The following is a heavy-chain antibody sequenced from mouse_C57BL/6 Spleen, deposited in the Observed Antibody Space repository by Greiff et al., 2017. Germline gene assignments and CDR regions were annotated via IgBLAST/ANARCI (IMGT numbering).Heavy chain of an antibody. CDR1: GYAFTNYL. CDR3: ALSTMITTAMDY. CDR2: INPGSGGT. D-gene: IGHD2-4*01. Sequence: QVQLKESGAELVRPGTSVKVSCKASGYAFTNYLIEWVKQRPGQGLEWIGVINPGSGGTNYNEKFKGKATLTADKSSSTAYMQLSSLTSEDSAVYFCALSTMITTAMDYWGQGTSVTVSS. J-gene: IGHJ4*01. V-gene: IGHV1-54*01.